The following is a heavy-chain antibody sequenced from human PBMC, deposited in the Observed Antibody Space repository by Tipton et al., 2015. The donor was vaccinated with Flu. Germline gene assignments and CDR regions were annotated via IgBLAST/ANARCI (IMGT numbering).Heavy chain of an antibody. CDR3: ARDPVGATFFDY. D-gene: IGHD1-26*01. CDR1: GGSISSYY. J-gene: IGHJ4*02. V-gene: IGHV4-59*01. Sequence: TLSLTCTVSGGSISSYYWSWIRQPPGKGLEWIGYIYYSGSTNYNPSLKSRVTISVDTSKNQFSLKLSSVTAADTAVYYCARDPVGATFFDYGGQGTLVTVSS. CDR2: IYYSGST.